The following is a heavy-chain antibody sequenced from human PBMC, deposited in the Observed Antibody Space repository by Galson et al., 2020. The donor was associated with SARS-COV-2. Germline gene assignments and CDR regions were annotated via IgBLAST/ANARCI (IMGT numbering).Heavy chain of an antibody. V-gene: IGHV3-21*01. CDR2: ITSGSSSI. CDR3: ARGFSSGATG. Sequence: GESLKISCAASGFTFSSYSMNWVRQAPGKGLQWVSSITSGSSSIYYADSVKGRFTISRDNAKSSLYLQMNSLRAEDTAVYYCARGFSSGATGWGQGTLVTVSS. J-gene: IGHJ4*02. CDR1: GFTFSSYS. D-gene: IGHD6-19*01.